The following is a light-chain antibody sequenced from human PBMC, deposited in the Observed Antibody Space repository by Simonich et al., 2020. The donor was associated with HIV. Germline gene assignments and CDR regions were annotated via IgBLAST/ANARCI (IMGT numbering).Light chain of an antibody. CDR3: QQYYSTPPT. CDR1: QSVLYSSNNKNY. CDR2: WAS. Sequence: DIVMTQSPDSLAVSLGERATINCKSSQSVLYSSNNKNYLAWYQQKPGHPPNLLIYWASTRESGVPDRFSASGSGTDFTLTISSLQAEDVAIYYCQQYYSTPPTFCQGTKVEIK. V-gene: IGKV4-1*01. J-gene: IGKJ1*01.